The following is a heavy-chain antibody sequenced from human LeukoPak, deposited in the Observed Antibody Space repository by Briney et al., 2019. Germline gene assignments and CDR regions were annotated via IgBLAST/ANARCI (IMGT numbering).Heavy chain of an antibody. J-gene: IGHJ3*02. CDR2: FDPEDGET. V-gene: IGHV1-24*01. Sequence: ASVKDSCKVSGYTLTELSMHWVRQAPGKGLEWMGGFDPEDGETIYAQKFQGRVTMTEDTSTDTAYMELSSLRSEDTAVHYCATDSLRNDAFDIWGQGTMVTVSS. CDR3: ATDSLRNDAFDI. CDR1: GYTLTELS. D-gene: IGHD4-17*01.